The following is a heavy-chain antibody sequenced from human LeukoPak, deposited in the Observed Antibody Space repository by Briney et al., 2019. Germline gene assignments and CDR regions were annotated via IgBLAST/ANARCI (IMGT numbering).Heavy chain of an antibody. Sequence: ASLKVSSKASGYTFTDYAMHWGRQAPGQRREWMGWINAGNGNTKYSQKFQGRVTITRDTSASTAYMELSSLKTEDTAVYYCARELWPFYFDYWGQGTLVTVSS. D-gene: IGHD3-10*01. CDR2: INAGNGNT. V-gene: IGHV1-3*01. CDR3: ARELWPFYFDY. J-gene: IGHJ4*02. CDR1: GYTFTDYA.